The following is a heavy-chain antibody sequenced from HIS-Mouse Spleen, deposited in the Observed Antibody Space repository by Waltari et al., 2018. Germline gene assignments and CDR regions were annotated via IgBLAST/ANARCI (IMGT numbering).Heavy chain of an antibody. CDR3: ARKSTWNWNYNWFDT. CDR2: INHRGST. J-gene: IGHJ5*02. CDR1: GGSFRGYY. Sequence: QVQLQQWGAGLLKPSETLSLTCAVDGGSFRGYYWSWIRQPPGKGLEWIGKINHRGSTNYNPSLKSRVTISVDTSKNQFSLKLSSVTAADTAVYYCARKSTWNWNYNWFDTWGQGTLVTVSS. V-gene: IGHV4-34*01. D-gene: IGHD1-7*01.